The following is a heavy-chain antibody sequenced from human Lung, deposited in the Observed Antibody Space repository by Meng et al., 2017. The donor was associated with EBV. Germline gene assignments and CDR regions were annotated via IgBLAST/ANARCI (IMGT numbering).Heavy chain of an antibody. CDR1: GFSLSISGVG. Sequence: SFQPSRPPLAQPTHTLTLTCTFSGFSLSISGVGVGWIRQPPGKALEWLALIYWDDDKRYSPSLKSRLTITKDTSKNQVVLTMTNMDPVDTATYYCTYRPMTSAYYYFDYWGQGTLVTVSS. CDR2: IYWDDDK. V-gene: IGHV2-5*02. D-gene: IGHD3-22*01. CDR3: TYRPMTSAYYYFDY. J-gene: IGHJ4*02.